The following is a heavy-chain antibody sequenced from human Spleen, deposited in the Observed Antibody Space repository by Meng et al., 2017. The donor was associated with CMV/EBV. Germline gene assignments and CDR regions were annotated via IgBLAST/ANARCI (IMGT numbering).Heavy chain of an antibody. CDR3: ARVDIVVVPAAIRAYYYYGIDV. V-gene: IGHV4-39*07. J-gene: IGHJ6*02. CDR1: GGSMSHSSYY. CDR2: INHSGST. Sequence: SETLSLTCTVSGGSMSHSSYYWGWIRQPPGKGLEWIGEINHSGSTNYNPSLKSRVTISVDTSKNQFSLKLSSVTAADTAVYYCARVDIVVVPAAIRAYYYYGIDVWGQGTTVTVSS. D-gene: IGHD2-2*02.